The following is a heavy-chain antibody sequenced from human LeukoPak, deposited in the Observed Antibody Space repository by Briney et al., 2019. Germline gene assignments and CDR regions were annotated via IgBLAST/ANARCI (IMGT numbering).Heavy chain of an antibody. CDR2: ISAYNGNT. Sequence: GASVKVSCKASGYTFTSYGIGWVRQAPGQGLEWMGWISAYNGNTNYAQKLQGRVTMTTDTSTSTAYMELRSLRSDDTAVYYCARLNCSGGSCYSNNWFDPWGQGTLVTVSS. CDR3: ARLNCSGGSCYSNNWFDP. J-gene: IGHJ5*02. CDR1: GYTFTSYG. D-gene: IGHD2-15*01. V-gene: IGHV1-18*01.